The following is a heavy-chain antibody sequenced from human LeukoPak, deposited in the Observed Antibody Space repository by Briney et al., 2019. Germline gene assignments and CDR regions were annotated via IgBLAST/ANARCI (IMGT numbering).Heavy chain of an antibody. CDR3: ARERAVLPAYYYYYGMDV. J-gene: IGHJ6*02. V-gene: IGHV1-69*04. CDR2: IIPILGIA. CDR1: GGTFSSYT. Sequence: SVKVSCKASGGTFSSYTISWVRQAPGQGLEWMGRIIPILGIANYAQKFQGRVTITADKSTSTAYMELSSLRSEDTAVYYCARERAVLPAYYYYYGMDVWGQGTTVTVSS. D-gene: IGHD1-26*01.